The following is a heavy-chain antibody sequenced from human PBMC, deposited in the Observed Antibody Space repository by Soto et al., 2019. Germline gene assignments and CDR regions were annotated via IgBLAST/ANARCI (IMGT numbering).Heavy chain of an antibody. CDR2: INHSGST. Sequence: SETLSLTCAVYGGSFSGYYWSWIRQPPGKGLEWIGEINHSGSTNYNPSLKSRVTISVDTSKNQFSLKMSSVTAADTAVYYCARGETSSGSNYYYYYMDVWGKGTTVT. J-gene: IGHJ6*03. CDR1: GGSFSGYY. CDR3: ARGETSSGSNYYYYYMDV. V-gene: IGHV4-34*01.